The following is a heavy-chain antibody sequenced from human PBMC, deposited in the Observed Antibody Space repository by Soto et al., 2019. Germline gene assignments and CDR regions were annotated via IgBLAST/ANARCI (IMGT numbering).Heavy chain of an antibody. CDR2: IDPSAGTT. CDR1: GYTFTNYY. Sequence: GASVNVSCKASGYTFTNYYIHWVRQAPGQGLEWMGVIDPSAGTTTYAQNFQGRVTMTRDPSTTTVYMELSSLRSEDTAVYFCSRDFSGRPNNWGQGTLVTVSS. V-gene: IGHV1-46*03. D-gene: IGHD6-19*01. J-gene: IGHJ4*02. CDR3: SRDFSGRPNN.